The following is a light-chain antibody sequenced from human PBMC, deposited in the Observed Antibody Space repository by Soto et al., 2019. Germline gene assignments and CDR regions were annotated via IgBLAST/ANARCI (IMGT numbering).Light chain of an antibody. V-gene: IGKV2-30*02. Sequence: DFVMTQSPLSLPVTIGQPASISCRSNQSLVHSDGIAYFSWFQQRPGQSPRRLIYKISNRDSGVPDRFSGSGSGTDFTLKISRVEAEDVGVYYCMQSIQLPPTFGQGTRLEIK. CDR2: KIS. CDR3: MQSIQLPPT. CDR1: QSLVHSDGIAY. J-gene: IGKJ5*01.